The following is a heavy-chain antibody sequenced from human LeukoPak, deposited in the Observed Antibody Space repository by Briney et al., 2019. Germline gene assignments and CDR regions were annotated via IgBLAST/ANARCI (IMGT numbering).Heavy chain of an antibody. CDR2: IIPIFGTA. J-gene: IGHJ4*02. V-gene: IGHV1-69*01. Sequence: SVKVSCKASGGTFSSYAISRVRQAPGQGLEWMGGIIPIFGTANYAQKFQGRVTITAGESTSTAYMELSSLRSEDTAVYYCARDGDGYTIFDYWGQGTLVTVSS. D-gene: IGHD5-24*01. CDR3: ARDGDGYTIFDY. CDR1: GGTFSSYA.